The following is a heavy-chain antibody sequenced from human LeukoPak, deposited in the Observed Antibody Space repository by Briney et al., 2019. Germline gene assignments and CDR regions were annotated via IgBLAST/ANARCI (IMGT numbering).Heavy chain of an antibody. CDR2: INHSGST. V-gene: IGHV4-34*01. D-gene: IGHD4-11*01. J-gene: IGHJ4*02. Sequence: SETLSLTCAVYGGSFSGYYWSWIRQTPGKGLEWIGEINHSGSTNYNPSLKSRVTISVDTSKNQFSLKLSSVTAADTAVYYCARMYSNYFDYWGQGTLVTVSS. CDR3: ARMYSNYFDY. CDR1: GGSFSGYY.